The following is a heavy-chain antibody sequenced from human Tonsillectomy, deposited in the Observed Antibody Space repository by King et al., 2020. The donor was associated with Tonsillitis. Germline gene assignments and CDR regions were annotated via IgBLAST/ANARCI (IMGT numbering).Heavy chain of an antibody. V-gene: IGHV4-31*03. J-gene: IGHJ4*02. CDR2: IYHSGPT. CDR1: VDSLTSGGYF. Sequence: VQLQESGPGLVRPSQTLSLICSVSVDSLTSGGYFWSWIRQHPDKGLEWIGSIYHSGPTYHTPSLRSRLFMSVDTSKNQFSLRLTSVTAADTAVYYCARNRDYGDYVDFWGQGTLVAVSS. D-gene: IGHD4-17*01. CDR3: ARNRDYGDYVDF.